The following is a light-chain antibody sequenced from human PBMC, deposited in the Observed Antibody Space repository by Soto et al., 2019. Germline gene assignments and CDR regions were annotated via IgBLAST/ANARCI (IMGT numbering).Light chain of an antibody. CDR2: SAS. CDR1: QDISVY. V-gene: IGKV1-27*01. CDR3: QKFNTAPLT. J-gene: IGKJ5*01. Sequence: DIQMTQSPSSLSASVGDRVTITCRASQDISVYLAWYQQKPGKVPKLLIYSASTLQSGVPSRFSGSGSGTDFTLTISRLQPEDVATYYRQKFNTAPLTFGQGTRLEIK.